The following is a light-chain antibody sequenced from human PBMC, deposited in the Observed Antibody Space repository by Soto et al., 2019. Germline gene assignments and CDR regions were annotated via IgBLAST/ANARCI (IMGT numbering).Light chain of an antibody. V-gene: IGKV1-17*01. CDR1: QDIRSD. Sequence: DIQMTQSPSSLSASVGDRVTITCRASQDIRSDLGWFQQKPGKAPKRLIYAASTLESGVPSRFSGSRSGTDFTLTISGLEPEDFAVYYCQQRSNWLISFGPGTKVDIK. CDR3: QQRSNWLIS. J-gene: IGKJ3*01. CDR2: AAS.